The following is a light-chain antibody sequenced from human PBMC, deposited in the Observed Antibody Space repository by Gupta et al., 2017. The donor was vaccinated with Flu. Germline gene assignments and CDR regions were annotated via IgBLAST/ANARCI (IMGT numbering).Light chain of an antibody. CDR1: QSIGHS. CDR2: EAS. V-gene: IGKV1-39*01. Sequence: MTQSPSSLSASVGDRVTMTCRESQSIGHSLNWDQQKAGKAPRLLIYEASSLQSGVKSRFSGSGSGTDFTRTITSLQPEDFETYYCQQSHSFGQGTRVDI. J-gene: IGKJ1*01. CDR3: QQSHS.